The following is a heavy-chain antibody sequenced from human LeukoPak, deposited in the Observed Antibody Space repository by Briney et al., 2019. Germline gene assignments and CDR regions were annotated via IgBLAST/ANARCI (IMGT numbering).Heavy chain of an antibody. CDR2: IYHSGST. CDR1: GYSTSSGYY. J-gene: IGHJ4*02. CDR3: ASSPRASIDY. Sequence: SETLSLTCAVSGYSTSSGYYWGWIRQPPGKGLEWIGSIYHSGSTNYNPSLKSRVTISVDTSKNQFSLKLSSVTAADTAVYYCASSPRASIDYWGQGTLVTVSS. V-gene: IGHV4-38-2*01.